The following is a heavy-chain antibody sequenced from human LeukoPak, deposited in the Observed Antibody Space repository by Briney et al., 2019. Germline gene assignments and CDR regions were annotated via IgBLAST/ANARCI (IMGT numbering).Heavy chain of an antibody. CDR3: ARDRSFSNGKELSPFDY. D-gene: IGHD3-16*02. CDR2: ISSSSSYI. V-gene: IGHV3-21*01. J-gene: IGHJ4*02. CDR1: GFTFCSYS. Sequence: PGGSLRLSCAASGFTFCSYSMNWVRQAPGKGLEWVSSISSSSSYIYYADSVKGRFTISRDNAKNSLYLQMNSLRAEDTAVYYCARDRSFSNGKELSPFDYWGQGTLVTVSS.